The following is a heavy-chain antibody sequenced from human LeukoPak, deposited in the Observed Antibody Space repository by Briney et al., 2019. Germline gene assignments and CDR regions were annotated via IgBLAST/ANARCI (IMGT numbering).Heavy chain of an antibody. CDR3: ARGGRYFYESRFDS. V-gene: IGHV1-2*02. J-gene: IGHJ4*02. Sequence: ASVKVPCKTSGYTFTGYYIHWVRQAPGQGLEWMGWINPNSGGTNYAQKFQGRVTMTTDTSISAAYMELSSLRSDDTAVYYCARGGRYFYESRFDSWGQGTLVTVSS. CDR1: GYTFTGYY. CDR2: INPNSGGT. D-gene: IGHD3-22*01.